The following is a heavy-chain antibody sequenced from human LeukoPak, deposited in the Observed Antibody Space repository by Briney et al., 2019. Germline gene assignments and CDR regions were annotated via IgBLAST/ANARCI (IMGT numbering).Heavy chain of an antibody. CDR2: IYYSGST. CDR3: ARVGREMVRGVHNYYMDV. D-gene: IGHD3-10*01. J-gene: IGHJ6*03. CDR1: GGSISSYY. Sequence: PSQTLSLTCTLSGGSISSYYWSWIRQPPRKGVEWIGDIYYSGSTNYNPSLKSRVTISVDTSKNQFSLKLSSVTAADTAVYYWARVGREMVRGVHNYYMDVWGKGTTVTVSS. V-gene: IGHV4-59*08.